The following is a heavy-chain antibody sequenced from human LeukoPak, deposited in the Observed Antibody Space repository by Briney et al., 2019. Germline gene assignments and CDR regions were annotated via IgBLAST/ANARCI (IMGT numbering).Heavy chain of an antibody. CDR2: ISWNSGSI. D-gene: IGHD6-6*01. Sequence: GRSLRLSCAASGFTFDDYAMQWVRQAPGKGLEWVSGISWNSGSIAYADSVKGRFTISRDNAKNSLYLQMNSLRAEDTAFYYCAKATYSTSPGYYFDYWGQGTLVTVSS. CDR1: GFTFDDYA. CDR3: AKATYSTSPGYYFDY. V-gene: IGHV3-9*01. J-gene: IGHJ4*02.